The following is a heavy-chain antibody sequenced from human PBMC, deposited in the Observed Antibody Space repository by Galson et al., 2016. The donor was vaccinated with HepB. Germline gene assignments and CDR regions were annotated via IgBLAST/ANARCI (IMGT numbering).Heavy chain of an antibody. D-gene: IGHD6-19*01. CDR1: GGSISPFF. Sequence: SETLSLTCTVSGGSISPFFWSWIRQPPGKGLEWIAYIYYSGTTNYNPSLNSRVTISLDTSKSQLSLKLSSVSAADTAVYFCARHMAMSGTRGFDMWGQGTMVTVSS. CDR3: ARHMAMSGTRGFDM. CDR2: IYYSGTT. V-gene: IGHV4-59*12. J-gene: IGHJ3*02.